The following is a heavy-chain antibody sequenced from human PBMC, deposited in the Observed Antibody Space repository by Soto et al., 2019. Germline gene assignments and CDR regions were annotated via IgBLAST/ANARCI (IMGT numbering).Heavy chain of an antibody. CDR2: IYYSGST. CDR3: ARERRLQRYGMDV. V-gene: IGHV4-30-4*01. Sequence: SETLSLTCTVSGGSISSGDYYWSWIRQPPGKGLEWIGYIYYSGSTYYNPSLKSRVTISVDTSKNQFSLKLSSVTAADTAVYYCARERRLQRYGMDVWGQGTTVTVSS. D-gene: IGHD1-1*01. CDR1: GGSISSGDYY. J-gene: IGHJ6*02.